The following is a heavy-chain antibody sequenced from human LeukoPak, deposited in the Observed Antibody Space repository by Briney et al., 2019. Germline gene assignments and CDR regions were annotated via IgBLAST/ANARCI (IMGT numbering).Heavy chain of an antibody. V-gene: IGHV3-30-3*01. Sequence: GGSLRLSCATSRFTFSTHGMHWVREAPGKGLEWVTDISYHGSNKHFADSVKGRFTISRDNSKNSRYLQMHSLRPEVTAVYYCARAYSGSFYEAFDFWGQGTMVTVSS. D-gene: IGHD1-26*01. J-gene: IGHJ3*01. CDR2: ISYHGSNK. CDR1: RFTFSTHG. CDR3: ARAYSGSFYEAFDF.